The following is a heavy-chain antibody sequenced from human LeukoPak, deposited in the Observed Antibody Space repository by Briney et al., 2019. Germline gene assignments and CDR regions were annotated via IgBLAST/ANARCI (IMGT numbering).Heavy chain of an antibody. D-gene: IGHD2-8*02. CDR1: GLTFSDAW. Sequence: GGSLRLSCAVTGLTFSDAWLTWVRQAPGKGPEWVGRILSGGTTDYAAPVKGRFTISRDDSKNTLFLQMNGLKTEDTAVYYCAYLGHCTGDGCPGSYFASWGQGSLVTVSS. CDR2: ILSGGTT. CDR3: AYLGHCTGDGCPGSYFAS. V-gene: IGHV3-15*01. J-gene: IGHJ4*02.